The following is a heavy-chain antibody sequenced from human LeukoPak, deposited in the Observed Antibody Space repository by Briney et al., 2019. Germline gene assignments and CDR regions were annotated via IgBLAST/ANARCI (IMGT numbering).Heavy chain of an antibody. CDR3: ARQRDYGEFLI. V-gene: IGHV3-7*03. CDR1: GFTFSSNW. J-gene: IGHJ4*02. CDR2: IKPDGSAE. Sequence: PGGSLRLSCATSGFTFSSNWMSWVRHAPGRGLEWVANIKPDGSAEYYAASVKGRFTVSRDNAKNSLYLQMNSLRAEDTAVYYCARQRDYGEFLIWGQGTLVTVSS. D-gene: IGHD4-17*01.